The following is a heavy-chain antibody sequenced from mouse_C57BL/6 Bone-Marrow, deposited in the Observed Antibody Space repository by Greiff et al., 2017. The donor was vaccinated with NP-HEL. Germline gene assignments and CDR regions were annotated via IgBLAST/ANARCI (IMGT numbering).Heavy chain of an antibody. V-gene: IGHV5-15*01. CDR3: ARLGYYGNFCAY. CDR1: GFTFSDYG. CDR2: ISNLAYSI. J-gene: IGHJ3*01. D-gene: IGHD2-1*01. Sequence: DVKLVESGGGLVQPGGSLKLSCAASGFTFSDYGMAWVRQAPRKGPEWVAFISNLAYSIYYADTVTGRFTISRENAKNTLYLEMSSLRSEDTAMYYCARLGYYGNFCAYWGQGTLVTVSA.